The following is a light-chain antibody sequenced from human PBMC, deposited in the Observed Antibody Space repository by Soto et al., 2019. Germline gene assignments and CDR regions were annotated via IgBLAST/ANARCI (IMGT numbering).Light chain of an antibody. CDR2: AAS. J-gene: IGKJ1*01. CDR3: QQLNNYPRT. CDR1: QGINSY. V-gene: IGKV1-9*01. Sequence: DIQLTQSPSFLSASVGDRVTITCRASQGINSYLAWYQQKPGKAPKLLISAASTLQSGVPSRFSGSGSGTEFTLTVSSRQPEDFATYYCQQLNNYPRTFGQGAKGDIK.